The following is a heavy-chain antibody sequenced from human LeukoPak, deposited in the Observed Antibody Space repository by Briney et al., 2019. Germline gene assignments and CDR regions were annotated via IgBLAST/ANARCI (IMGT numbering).Heavy chain of an antibody. CDR2: IIPISGTA. V-gene: IGHV1-69*05. J-gene: IGHJ6*03. D-gene: IGHD6-25*01. CDR1: GGTFSSYA. CDR3: ARAGFHPGYYYYMDV. Sequence: ASVKVSCKASGGTFSSYAISWVRQAPGQGLEWMGGIIPISGTANYAQKFQGRVTITTDESTSTAYMELSSLRSEDTAVYYCARAGFHPGYYYYMDVWGKGTTVTVSS.